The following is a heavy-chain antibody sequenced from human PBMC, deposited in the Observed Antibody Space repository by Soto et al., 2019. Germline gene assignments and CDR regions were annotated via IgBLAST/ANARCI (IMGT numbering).Heavy chain of an antibody. V-gene: IGHV1-58*02. D-gene: IGHD6-19*01. CDR1: GFTFTSSA. CDR3: AADSSGFLALDAFDI. Sequence: SVKVSCKASGFTFTSSAMRWVRQARGQRLEWIGWIVVGSGNTNYAQKFQERVTITRDMSTSTAYMELSSLRSEDTAVYYCAADSSGFLALDAFDIWGQGTMVTVSS. J-gene: IGHJ3*02. CDR2: IVVGSGNT.